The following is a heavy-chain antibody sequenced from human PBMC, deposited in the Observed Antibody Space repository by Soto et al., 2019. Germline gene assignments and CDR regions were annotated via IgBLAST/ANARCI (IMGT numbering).Heavy chain of an antibody. CDR1: GYTFTGYY. CDR3: ARDPPAGVGGMDV. D-gene: IGHD1-26*01. Sequence: ASVKVSCQASGYTFTGYYMHWVRQAPGQGLEWMGWINPNSGGTNYAQKFQGRVTMTRDTSISTAYMELSRLRSDDTAVYYCARDPPAGVGGMDVWGQGTTVTVSS. CDR2: INPNSGGT. V-gene: IGHV1-2*02. J-gene: IGHJ6*02.